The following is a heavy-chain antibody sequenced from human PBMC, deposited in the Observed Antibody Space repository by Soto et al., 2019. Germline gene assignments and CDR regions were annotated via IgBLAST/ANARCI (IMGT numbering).Heavy chain of an antibody. J-gene: IGHJ3*02. V-gene: IGHV1-46*01. CDR1: GYTFSSYY. Sequence: VASVKVSCKASGYTFSSYYMHWVREAPGQGLEWVGLINPGTGATTYAQKFQGRATMTSDTSTSTVYMELRSLTSEDTAVYYCARDHIAAADKYALDIWCHGTRVTVSS. CDR3: ARDHIAAADKYALDI. D-gene: IGHD6-25*01. CDR2: INPGTGAT.